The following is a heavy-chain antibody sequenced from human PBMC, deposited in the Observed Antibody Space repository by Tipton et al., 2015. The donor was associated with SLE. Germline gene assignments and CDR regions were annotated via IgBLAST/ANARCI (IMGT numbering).Heavy chain of an antibody. CDR3: ARGWTPDY. D-gene: IGHD3/OR15-3a*01. CDR2: ISDGGGT. V-gene: IGHV4-4*09. CDR1: GGSISSDH. J-gene: IGHJ4*02. Sequence: TLSLTCSVSGGSISSDHWIWIRQPPGKGLEWLGYISDGGGTNYNPSLKSRVTISVDPAKNQFSLKLTSVTAPDTAVYYCARGWTPDYWGQGTLVTVSS.